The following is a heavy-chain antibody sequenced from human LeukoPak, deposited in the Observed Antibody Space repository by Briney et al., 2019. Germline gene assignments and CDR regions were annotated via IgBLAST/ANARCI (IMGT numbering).Heavy chain of an antibody. Sequence: SETLSLTCAVYSGSFSGYSWNWIRQPPGKGLEWIGEINHSGSTNYNPSLKSRVTISVDPSKSQFSLKLSSVTAADTAVYYCARSRIPAPGPTHWGQGTLVTVSS. V-gene: IGHV4-34*01. CDR1: SGSFSGYS. CDR2: INHSGST. J-gene: IGHJ4*02. CDR3: ARSRIPAPGPTH. D-gene: IGHD6-13*01.